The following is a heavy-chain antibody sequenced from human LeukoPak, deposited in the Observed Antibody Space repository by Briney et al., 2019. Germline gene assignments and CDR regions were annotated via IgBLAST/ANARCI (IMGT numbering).Heavy chain of an antibody. V-gene: IGHV5-51*01. CDR1: GYSFTSYW. D-gene: IGHD6-6*01. Sequence: GESLKISCKGSGYSFTSYWIGWVRQMPGKGLEWMGIIYPGDSDTRYSPSFRGQVTISADKSISTAYLQWSSLKASDTAIYYCARQGIAARRWFDPWGQGTLVTVSS. CDR2: IYPGDSDT. CDR3: ARQGIAARRWFDP. J-gene: IGHJ5*02.